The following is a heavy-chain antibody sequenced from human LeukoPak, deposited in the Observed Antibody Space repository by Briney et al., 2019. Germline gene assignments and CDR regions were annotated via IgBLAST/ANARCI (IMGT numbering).Heavy chain of an antibody. CDR3: ARRGPYYYDSSGYNWFDP. Sequence: GESLKISCKGSGYNFASYWIGWVRQMPGKGLEWMGIIYPADSDTRYSPSFQGQVTISADKSISTAYLQWNSLKASDTAMYYCARRGPYYYDSSGYNWFDPWGQGTLVTVSS. D-gene: IGHD3-22*01. CDR2: IYPADSDT. CDR1: GYNFASYW. V-gene: IGHV5-51*01. J-gene: IGHJ5*02.